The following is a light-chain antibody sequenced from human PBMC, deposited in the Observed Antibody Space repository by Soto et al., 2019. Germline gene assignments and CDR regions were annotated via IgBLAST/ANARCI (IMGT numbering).Light chain of an antibody. CDR1: QSVSSS. V-gene: IGKV3-11*01. Sequence: EIVLTQSPATLSLSPGDRATLSCRASQSVSSSLAWHQQKPGQAPRLLIYDASNRATGIPARFSGSGSGTDFSHTISSLEPEDFASYYCQQRSNWSLTFGAGTKVEIK. CDR3: QQRSNWSLT. CDR2: DAS. J-gene: IGKJ4*01.